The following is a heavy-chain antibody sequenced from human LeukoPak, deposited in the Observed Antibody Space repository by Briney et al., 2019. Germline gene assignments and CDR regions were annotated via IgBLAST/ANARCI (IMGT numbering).Heavy chain of an antibody. D-gene: IGHD5-12*01. CDR3: ARPVDKWNWFDP. V-gene: IGHV3-23*01. Sequence: GGSLRLSCAVSGFTFSSYSMTWVRQAPGKGLEWVSAVSGSGNNKHYADSVKGRFTISRDNSKNTLYLQMNSLRAEDTAVYYCARPVDKWNWFDPWGQGTLVTVSS. J-gene: IGHJ5*02. CDR1: GFTFSSYS. CDR2: VSGSGNNK.